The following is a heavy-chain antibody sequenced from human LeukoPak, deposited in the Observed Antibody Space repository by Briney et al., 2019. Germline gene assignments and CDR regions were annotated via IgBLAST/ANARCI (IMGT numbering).Heavy chain of an antibody. CDR3: ARGGRSVWFDP. J-gene: IGHJ5*02. CDR1: GFTFNNYA. CDR2: IGPTSGYT. V-gene: IGHV3-23*01. Sequence: PGRSLRLSCAASGFTFNNYAMSWVRQAPGKGLEWVSIIGPTSGYTYYADSVKGRFTSSRDNSKNMVYLQMSSLRVEDTAIYYCARGGRSVWFDPWGQGTLVTVSS. D-gene: IGHD3-10*01.